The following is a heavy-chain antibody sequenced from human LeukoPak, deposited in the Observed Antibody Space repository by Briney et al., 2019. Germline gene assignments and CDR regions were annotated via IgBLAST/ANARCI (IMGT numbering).Heavy chain of an antibody. V-gene: IGHV3-21*01. J-gene: IGHJ4*02. CDR3: ARDACEYSSSCPFDY. CDR2: ISSSSSYI. D-gene: IGHD6-13*01. Sequence: GRSLRLSCAASGFTFSSYRINWVRQAPGKGLEWVSSISSSSSYIYYADSVKGRFTISRDNAKNSLYLQMNSLRAEDTAVYYCARDACEYSSSCPFDYWGQGTLVTVSS. CDR1: GFTFSSYR.